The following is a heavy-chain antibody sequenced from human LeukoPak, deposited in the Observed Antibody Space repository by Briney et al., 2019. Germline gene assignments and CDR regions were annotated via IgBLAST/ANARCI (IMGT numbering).Heavy chain of an antibody. D-gene: IGHD3-3*01. Sequence: GGSLRLSCAASGFTFSSYGMHWVRQAPGKGLEWVAVISYDGSNKYYADSVKGRFTISRDNSKNTLYLQMNSLRAEDTAVYYCANWARLEWLFDYWGQGTLVTVSS. CDR3: ANWARLEWLFDY. V-gene: IGHV3-30*18. J-gene: IGHJ4*02. CDR1: GFTFSSYG. CDR2: ISYDGSNK.